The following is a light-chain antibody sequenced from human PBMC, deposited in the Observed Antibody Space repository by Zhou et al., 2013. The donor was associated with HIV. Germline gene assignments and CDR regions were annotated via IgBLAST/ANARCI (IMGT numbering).Light chain of an antibody. J-gene: IGKJ2*01. V-gene: IGKV1-5*01. Sequence: DIQMTQSPSTLSASVGDRVTITCRASQSISRWLAWYQQKPGKAPKLLIYAASTLQSGVPSRFSGSGSGTDFTLTISCLQSEDFATYYCQHYNSDTDYNFGQGTTLEI. CDR2: AAS. CDR1: QSISRW. CDR3: QHYNSDTDYN.